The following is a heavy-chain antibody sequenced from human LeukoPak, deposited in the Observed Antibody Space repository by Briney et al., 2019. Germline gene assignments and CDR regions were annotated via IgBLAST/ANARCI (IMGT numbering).Heavy chain of an antibody. V-gene: IGHV3-7*01. CDR1: GFMFSSNW. Sequence: PGGSLRLSCAASGFMFSSNWMSWVRLAPGKGLEWVANIKEDGTETYYVDSVKGRFTISRDNAKNSLYLQMNSLRAEDTAVYYCAREPEWELADYWGQGTLVTVSS. J-gene: IGHJ4*02. CDR3: AREPEWELADY. CDR2: IKEDGTET. D-gene: IGHD1-26*01.